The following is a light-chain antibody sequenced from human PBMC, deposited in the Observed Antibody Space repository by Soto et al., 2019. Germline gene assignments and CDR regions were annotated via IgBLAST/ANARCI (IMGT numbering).Light chain of an antibody. J-gene: IGKJ4*01. CDR3: QHADGLRALT. CDR2: HTS. V-gene: IGKV1-12*01. CDR1: QNAVSW. Sequence: DIQMTQSPPFVSASVGDRVTISCRASQNAVSWLSWFHQKPGGAPNLLIFHTSRLQTGVPSRFAGRGSGTEFTLTISSLQPEDFGTYYCQHADGLRALTFGGGTTVEI.